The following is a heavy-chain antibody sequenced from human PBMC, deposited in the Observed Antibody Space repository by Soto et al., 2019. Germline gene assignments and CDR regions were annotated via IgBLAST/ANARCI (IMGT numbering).Heavy chain of an antibody. J-gene: IGHJ4*02. Sequence: HPGGSLRLSCAASGFTFSSYAMHWVRQAPGKGLEWVAVISYDGSNKYYADSVKGRFTISRDNSKNTLYLQMNSLRAEDTAVYYCARDRDSSGYYPLVFDYWGQGTLVTVSS. CDR2: ISYDGSNK. V-gene: IGHV3-30-3*01. CDR1: GFTFSSYA. CDR3: ARDRDSSGYYPLVFDY. D-gene: IGHD3-22*01.